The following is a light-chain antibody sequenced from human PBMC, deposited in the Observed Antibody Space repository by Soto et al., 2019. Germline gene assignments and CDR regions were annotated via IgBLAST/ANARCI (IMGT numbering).Light chain of an antibody. V-gene: IGKV1-5*01. J-gene: IGKJ1*01. CDR1: QTIRNY. Sequence: DIQMTQSPSTLSAFVGDRVTITCRASQTIRNYLAWYQQKPGKAPDLLIYDASSLENEVPSRFSGSGFGTEFTLTISSLQPDDSATYYYQQYGLQGTFGQGTKVDIK. CDR3: QQYGLQGT. CDR2: DAS.